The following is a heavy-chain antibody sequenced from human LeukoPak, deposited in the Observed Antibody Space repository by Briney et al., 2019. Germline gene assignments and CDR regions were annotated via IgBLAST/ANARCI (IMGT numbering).Heavy chain of an antibody. CDR1: GFTFTSSA. V-gene: IGHV1-58*01. CDR2: IVVGSGNT. J-gene: IGHJ6*03. Sequence: ASAKVSCKASGFTFTSSAVQWVRQARGQRLEWIGWIVVGSGNTNYAQKFQERVTITRDMSTSTAYMELSSLRSEDTAVYYCAAGSSRILYMDVWGKGTTVTVSS. CDR3: AAGSSRILYMDV. D-gene: IGHD2-15*01.